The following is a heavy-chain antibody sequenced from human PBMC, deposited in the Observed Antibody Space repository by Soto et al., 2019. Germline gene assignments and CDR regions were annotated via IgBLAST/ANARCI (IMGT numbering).Heavy chain of an antibody. Sequence: QVHLVESGGGVVQPGRSLRLSCAASGFSFSSCGMHWVRQAPGKGLEWVVVISYDGSDKYYADSVKGRFTISRDNSKNTLYLQMNSLRAEDTAVYYCAKDVTYYDGSGNYGGVGYYGMDVWGQGNTVNVSS. CDR2: ISYDGSDK. V-gene: IGHV3-30*18. J-gene: IGHJ6*02. CDR3: AKDVTYYDGSGNYGGVGYYGMDV. CDR1: GFSFSSCG. D-gene: IGHD3-10*01.